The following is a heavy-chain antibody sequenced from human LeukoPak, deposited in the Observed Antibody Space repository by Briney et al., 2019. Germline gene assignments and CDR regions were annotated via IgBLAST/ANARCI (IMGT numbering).Heavy chain of an antibody. J-gene: IGHJ4*02. V-gene: IGHV3-48*03. CDR1: GFTFSTYE. Sequence: PGGSLRLSCAASGFTFSTYEMNWVRQAPGKGREWVSYISSSGTTRRYADSVKGRFTISRDSAKKSLYLQMNSLRAEDTAVYYCARSDYPDYWGQGTLVTVSS. CDR2: ISSSGTTR. D-gene: IGHD3-3*01. CDR3: ARSDYPDY.